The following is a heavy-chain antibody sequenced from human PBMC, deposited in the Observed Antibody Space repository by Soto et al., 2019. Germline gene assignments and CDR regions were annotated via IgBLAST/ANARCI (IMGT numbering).Heavy chain of an antibody. D-gene: IGHD6-6*01. CDR3: ARGLGSSSNY. CDR2: IYYSGST. J-gene: IGHJ4*02. CDR1: GGSISSGGYY. Sequence: SETLSLTCTVSGGSISSGGYYWSWIRQHPGKGLEWIGYIYYSGSTYYNPSLKSRVTISVDTSKNQFSLKLSSLRSEDTAVYYCARGLGSSSNYWGQGTLVTVSS. V-gene: IGHV4-31*03.